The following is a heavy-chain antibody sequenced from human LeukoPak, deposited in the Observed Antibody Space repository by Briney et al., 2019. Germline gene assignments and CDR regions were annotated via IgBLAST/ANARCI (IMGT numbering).Heavy chain of an antibody. J-gene: IGHJ5*02. CDR1: GFTFSNAW. CDR3: ARDLGQYYDTSDNWFDP. D-gene: IGHD3-22*01. V-gene: IGHV3-23*01. Sequence: GGSLRLSCAASGFTFSNAWMSWVRQAPGKGLEWVSAISGSGVSTYYADSVKGRFTISRDNAKNTLNLQMNSLRAEDTAVYYCARDLGQYYDTSDNWFDPWGQGTLVTVSS. CDR2: ISGSGVST.